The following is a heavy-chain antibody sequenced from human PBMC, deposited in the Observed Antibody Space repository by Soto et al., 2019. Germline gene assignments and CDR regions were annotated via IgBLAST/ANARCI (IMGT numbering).Heavy chain of an antibody. Sequence: EVRLVESGGGLVQPGRSLRLSCAASGFRFDDYGMHWVRQVPGKGLEWVSGISYYSGSIGYADSVKGRFTISRDNAKNSLYRQMNGLRAEDTALYDCAKSMGGTANGMDVWGQGTTVTVSS. D-gene: IGHD2-15*01. CDR2: ISYYSGSI. CDR3: AKSMGGTANGMDV. V-gene: IGHV3-9*01. J-gene: IGHJ6*02. CDR1: GFRFDDYG.